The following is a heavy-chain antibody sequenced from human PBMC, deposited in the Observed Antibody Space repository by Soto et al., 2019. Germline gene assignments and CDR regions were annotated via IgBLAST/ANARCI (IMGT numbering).Heavy chain of an antibody. CDR3: AAVLSSTSNEVDFDL. V-gene: IGHV1-46*01. J-gene: IGHJ3*01. D-gene: IGHD2-2*01. CDR2: INPSGGST. CDR1: GYTFTSYY. Sequence: QVQLVQSGAEVKKPGASVKVSCKASGYTFTSYYMHWVRQAPGQGLEWLGIINPSGGSTSYAQKFQGRVTMTTDTSTSTVYIELSSLRSEDTAVYYCAAVLSSTSNEVDFDLWSQGTMVTVSS.